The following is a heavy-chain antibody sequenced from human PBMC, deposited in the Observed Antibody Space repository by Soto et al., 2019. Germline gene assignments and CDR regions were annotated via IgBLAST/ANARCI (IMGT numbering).Heavy chain of an antibody. CDR2: ISTYNGNT. D-gene: IGHD3-10*01. CDR1: GYTFTSYG. V-gene: IGHV1-18*01. CDR3: AREMVRGVGSDY. Sequence: QVQLVQSGAEVKKPGASVKVSCKASGYTFTSYGISWVRQAPGQGLEWMGWISTYNGNTKYAQKLQGRVTMTTDTSTSTAYMELRSMRSDHTAVFYWAREMVRGVGSDYWGQGTLVTVSS. J-gene: IGHJ4*02.